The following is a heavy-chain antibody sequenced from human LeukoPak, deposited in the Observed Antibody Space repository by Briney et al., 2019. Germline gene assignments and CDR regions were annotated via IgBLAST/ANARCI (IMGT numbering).Heavy chain of an antibody. D-gene: IGHD6-19*01. CDR2: ISGSGGST. CDR1: GFTFSSYA. CDR3: AKRGSSGWYHYFDY. V-gene: IGHV3-23*01. J-gene: IGHJ4*02. Sequence: PGGSLRLSCAASGFTFSSYAMSWVRQAPGKGLEWVSAISGSGGSTYYADSVKGRFTIPRDNSKNTLYLQMNSLRAEDTAVYYCAKRGSSGWYHYFDYWGQGTLVTVSS.